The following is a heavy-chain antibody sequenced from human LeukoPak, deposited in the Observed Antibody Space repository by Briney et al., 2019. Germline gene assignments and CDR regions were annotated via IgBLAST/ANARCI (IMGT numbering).Heavy chain of an antibody. CDR1: GFTFSSFP. CDR2: ISYDGSDK. V-gene: IGHV3-30*16. J-gene: IGHJ4*02. CDR3: ARDTYYYDRRFDY. Sequence: PGGSLRLSCAASGFTFSSFPMHWVRQAPGKGLEGVAVISYDGSDKYYADSVKGRFTVSRDNSKNTLYLQMNSLGVEDTAVYYCARDTYYYDRRFDYWGQGTLVTVSS. D-gene: IGHD3-22*01.